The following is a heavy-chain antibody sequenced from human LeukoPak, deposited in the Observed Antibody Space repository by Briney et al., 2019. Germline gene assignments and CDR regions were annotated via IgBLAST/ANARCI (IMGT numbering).Heavy chain of an antibody. V-gene: IGHV3-23*01. CDR3: AKDTSYGTVRGFGDC. CDR2: ISASGGST. J-gene: IGHJ4*02. CDR1: GFTFSSFA. Sequence: GGSLRLSCAASGFTFSSFAMSWVRQAPGKGLEWISVISASGGSTYYADSVKGRFTISRDNSKNTLHLQMNSLRAEDTAVYYCAKDTSYGTVRGFGDCWGQGTLVTVSS. D-gene: IGHD2/OR15-2a*01.